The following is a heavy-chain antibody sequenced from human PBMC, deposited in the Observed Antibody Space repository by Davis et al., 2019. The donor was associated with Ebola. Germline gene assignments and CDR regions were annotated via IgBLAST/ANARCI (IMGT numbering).Heavy chain of an antibody. J-gene: IGHJ4*02. V-gene: IGHV5-51*01. CDR1: GYNFADYW. D-gene: IGHD6-13*01. CDR3: ATRGIGVAHGFDF. Sequence: GESLKISCKASGYNFADYWIGWVRQMPGRGLEWMGIIYPGDSDTRYRPSFQGQVTISVDKSITTAYLQWSSLKASDTAIYYCATRGIGVAHGFDFWGQGTLVTVSS. CDR2: IYPGDSDT.